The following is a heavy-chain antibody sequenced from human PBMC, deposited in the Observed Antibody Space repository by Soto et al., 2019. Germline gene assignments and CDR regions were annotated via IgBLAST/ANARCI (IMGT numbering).Heavy chain of an antibody. J-gene: IGHJ4*02. CDR3: ARGFGIAVAIDY. Sequence: SQTLSLTCAMSGESVSSNSAAWNWIRQSPSRGLEWLGRTYYRSKWYNDYAVSVKSRITINPDTSKNQFSLQLNSVTPEDTAVYYCARGFGIAVAIDYWGQGTLVTVSS. V-gene: IGHV6-1*01. D-gene: IGHD6-19*01. CDR2: TYYRSKWYN. CDR1: GESVSSNSAA.